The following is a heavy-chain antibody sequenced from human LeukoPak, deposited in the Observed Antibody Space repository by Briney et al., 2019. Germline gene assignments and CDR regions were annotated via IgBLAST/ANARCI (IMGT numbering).Heavy chain of an antibody. D-gene: IGHD5-24*01. CDR3: ARGPRGDGYNGYYYYGMDV. V-gene: IGHV3-11*06. Sequence: VKGRFTISRDNARNTLYLHMNSLRAEDTAVYYCARGPRGDGYNGYYYYGMDVWGQGTTVTVSS. J-gene: IGHJ6*02.